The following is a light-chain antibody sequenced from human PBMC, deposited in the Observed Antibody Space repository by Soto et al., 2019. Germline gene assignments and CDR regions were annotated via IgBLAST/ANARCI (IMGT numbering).Light chain of an antibody. CDR2: DAS. Sequence: DIQGTRWPSTVWSCVVDRVTVTCRASQSVSGWLAWYQQKPGEAPKLLIYDASALPRGVPSRFSGSGSGTKFTLTIASLQPDDFATYYCQQYETFSGTFGPGTKVDIK. V-gene: IGKV1-5*01. CDR3: QQYETFSGT. CDR1: QSVSGW. J-gene: IGKJ1*01.